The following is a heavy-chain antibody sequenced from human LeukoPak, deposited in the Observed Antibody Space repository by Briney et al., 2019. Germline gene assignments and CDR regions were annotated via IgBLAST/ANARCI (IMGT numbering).Heavy chain of an antibody. Sequence: GGSLRLSCAASGFTFSSYGMHWVRQAPGKGLEWVAFIRLDGNNKYYADSVKGRFTLSRDNSKNTLSLQMNSLRAEDTAVYYCAKDKNGYGDYYYMDVWGKGTTVTVSS. V-gene: IGHV3-30*02. CDR2: IRLDGNNK. J-gene: IGHJ6*03. CDR3: AKDKNGYGDYYYMDV. D-gene: IGHD4-17*01. CDR1: GFTFSSYG.